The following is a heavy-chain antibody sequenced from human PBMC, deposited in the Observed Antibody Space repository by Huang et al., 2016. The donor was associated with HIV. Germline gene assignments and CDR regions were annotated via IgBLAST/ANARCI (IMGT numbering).Heavy chain of an antibody. V-gene: IGHV1-69*13. D-gene: IGHD3-22*01. CDR1: GGTFSSYA. J-gene: IGHJ4*02. Sequence: QVQLVQSGAEVKKPGSSVQVSCKASGGTFSSYAISWVRQAPGPGLGWMGGIIPIFGTANYAQKFQGRVTITADESTSTAYMERSSLRSEDTAVYYCARARGYYDSSVSYYFDYWGQGTLVTVSS. CDR3: ARARGYYDSSVSYYFDY. CDR2: IIPIFGTA.